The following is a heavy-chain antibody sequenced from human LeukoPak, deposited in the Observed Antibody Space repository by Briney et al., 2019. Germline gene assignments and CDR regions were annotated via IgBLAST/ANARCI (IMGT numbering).Heavy chain of an antibody. J-gene: IGHJ3*01. Sequence: SETLSLTCTVSGGSITRYYWSWIRQPPGKGLECIGFIYYIGSTNYNPSLKRRVTISVDTSKNQFSLKLSSVTAADTAVYYCARLGWDQDGDHILWGRGRVVTVSS. CDR1: GGSITRYY. CDR2: IYYIGST. D-gene: IGHD4-17*01. V-gene: IGHV4-59*08. CDR3: ARLGWDQDGDHIL.